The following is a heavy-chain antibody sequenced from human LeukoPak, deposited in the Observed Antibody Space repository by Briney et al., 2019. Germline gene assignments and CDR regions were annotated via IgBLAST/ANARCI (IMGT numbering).Heavy chain of an antibody. D-gene: IGHD3-22*01. CDR3: ARVTYYYDSSGYYPEY. J-gene: IGHJ4*02. Sequence: ASVKVSCKASGYTFTSYGISWVRQAPGQGLEWMGWISAYNGNTNYAQKLQGRVTMTTDTSTSTAYMELRSLRSDDTAVYYCARVTYYYDSSGYYPEYWGQGTPVTVSS. CDR1: GYTFTSYG. V-gene: IGHV1-18*01. CDR2: ISAYNGNT.